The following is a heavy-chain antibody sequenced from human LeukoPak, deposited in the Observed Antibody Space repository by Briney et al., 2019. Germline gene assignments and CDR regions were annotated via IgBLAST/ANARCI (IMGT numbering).Heavy chain of an antibody. J-gene: IGHJ3*02. CDR2: IIPIFGTA. CDR1: GGTFSSYA. Sequence: SVKVSCKASGGTFSSYAISWVRQAPGQGLEWMGGIIPIFGTANYAQKFQGRVTITADESTSTAYMELSSLRSEDTAVYYCARVTAGGYYDILTGYYDLAAFDIWGQGTMVTVSS. V-gene: IGHV1-69*13. D-gene: IGHD3-9*01. CDR3: ARVTAGGYYDILTGYYDLAAFDI.